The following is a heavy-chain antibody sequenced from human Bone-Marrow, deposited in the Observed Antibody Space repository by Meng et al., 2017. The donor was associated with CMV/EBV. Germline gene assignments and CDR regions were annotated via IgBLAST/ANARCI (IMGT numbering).Heavy chain of an antibody. J-gene: IGHJ5*02. Sequence: SETLSLTCTVSGGSISSSSYYWGWIRQPPGKGLEWIGNFCYNGTTSYNPSLNSRVSMSVDTSKSRFSLTLRSVTAADTAVYYCARDLAAAGIHWFDPWGQGTLVTVSS. V-gene: IGHV4-39*02. CDR3: ARDLAAAGIHWFDP. CDR2: FCYNGTT. CDR1: GGSISSSSYY. D-gene: IGHD6-13*01.